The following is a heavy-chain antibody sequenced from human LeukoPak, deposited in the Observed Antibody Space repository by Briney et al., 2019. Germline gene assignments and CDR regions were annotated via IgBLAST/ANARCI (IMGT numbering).Heavy chain of an antibody. CDR1: GFTFSTYW. D-gene: IGHD3-22*01. V-gene: IGHV3-7*03. CDR3: AVHPYSYDSSGYYHLDY. J-gene: IGHJ4*02. CDR2: IKQDGSEK. Sequence: PGGSLRLSCSASGFTFSTYWMSWVRQAPGKGLEWVANIKQDGSEKYYVDSVKGRFTISRDNAKNSLYLQMNSLRAEDTAVYYCAVHPYSYDSSGYYHLDYWGQGTLVTVSS.